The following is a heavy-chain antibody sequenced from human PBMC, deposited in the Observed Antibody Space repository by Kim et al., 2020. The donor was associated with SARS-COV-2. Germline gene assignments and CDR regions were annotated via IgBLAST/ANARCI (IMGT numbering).Heavy chain of an antibody. CDR3: VKQLRYFDWLPNFDY. Sequence: GGSLRLSCSASGFTFSSYAMHWVRQAPGKGLEYVSAISSNGGSTYYADSVKGRFTISRDNSKNTLYLQMSSLRAEDTAVYYCVKQLRYFDWLPNFDYWGQGTLVTVSS. D-gene: IGHD3-9*01. CDR2: ISSNGGST. V-gene: IGHV3-64D*09. CDR1: GFTFSSYA. J-gene: IGHJ4*02.